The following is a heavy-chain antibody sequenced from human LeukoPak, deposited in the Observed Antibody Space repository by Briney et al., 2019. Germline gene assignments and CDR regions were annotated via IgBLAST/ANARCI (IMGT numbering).Heavy chain of an antibody. Sequence: GGSLRLSCAASGFTFSTYCMHWVRQAPGKGPMWVSRICPDGTVTNYADSVKARFIISRDNARNTVYLQMNSLRVEDTAVYYCVRDFRSVDYWGQGTLVTVSS. CDR1: GFTFSTYC. J-gene: IGHJ4*02. CDR2: ICPDGTVT. CDR3: VRDFRSVDY. V-gene: IGHV3-74*01.